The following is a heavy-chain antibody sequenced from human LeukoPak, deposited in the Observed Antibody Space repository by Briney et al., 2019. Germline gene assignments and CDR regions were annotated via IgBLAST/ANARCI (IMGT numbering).Heavy chain of an antibody. Sequence: GASVKVSCKASGGTFSSYAISWVRQAPGQGLEWMGGIIPIFGTANYAQKFQGRVTITADESTSTAYMELSSLRSEDTAVYYCAKGEHYYDSSGYYARSDYYFDYWGQGTLVTVSS. D-gene: IGHD3-22*01. V-gene: IGHV1-69*13. CDR2: IIPIFGTA. CDR3: AKGEHYYDSSGYYARSDYYFDY. CDR1: GGTFSSYA. J-gene: IGHJ4*02.